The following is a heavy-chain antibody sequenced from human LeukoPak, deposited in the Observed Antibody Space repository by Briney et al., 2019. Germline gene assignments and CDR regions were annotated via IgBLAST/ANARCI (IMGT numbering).Heavy chain of an antibody. CDR3: ARGRQNDFWSGYYFGYFDY. D-gene: IGHD3-3*01. V-gene: IGHV4-34*01. CDR1: GGSFSGYY. CDR2: INHSGST. J-gene: IGHJ4*02. Sequence: PSETLSLTCAVYGGSFSGYYWSWIRQPPGKGLEWIGEINHSGSTNYNPSLKSRVTISVDTSKNQFSLKLSSVTAADTAVYYCARGRQNDFWSGYYFGYFDYWGQGTLVTVSS.